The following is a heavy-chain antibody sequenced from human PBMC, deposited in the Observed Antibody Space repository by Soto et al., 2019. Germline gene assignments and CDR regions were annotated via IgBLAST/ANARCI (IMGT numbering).Heavy chain of an antibody. V-gene: IGHV3-30*18. CDR1: GFTFSDFG. CDR2: ISADGSDK. J-gene: IGHJ4*02. CDR3: AKGTAVARQHFAN. Sequence: QVQLVESGGGVAQPERSLRLSCATSGFTFSDFGMHWVRQGPGKGLEWVAAISADGSDKYYPGSVKGRFTISRDNTKNALYLQMTRLRTEDTAIYYCAKGTAVARQHFANWGQGTLVTVSS. D-gene: IGHD6-19*01.